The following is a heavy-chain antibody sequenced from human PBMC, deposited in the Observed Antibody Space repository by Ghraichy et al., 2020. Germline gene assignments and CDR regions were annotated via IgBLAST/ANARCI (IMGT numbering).Heavy chain of an antibody. CDR1: GYTFTSYY. V-gene: IGHV1-46*01. D-gene: IGHD2-15*01. CDR3: AREAEYCSGGSCRFFDY. J-gene: IGHJ4*02. Sequence: ASVKVSCKASGYTFTSYYMHWVRQAPGQGLEWMGIINPSGGSTSYAQKFQGRVTMTRDTSTSTVYMELSSLRSEDTAVYYCAREAEYCSGGSCRFFDYWSQGTLVTVSS. CDR2: INPSGGST.